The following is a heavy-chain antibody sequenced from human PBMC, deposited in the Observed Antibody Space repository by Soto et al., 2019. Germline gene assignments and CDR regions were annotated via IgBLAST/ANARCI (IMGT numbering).Heavy chain of an antibody. CDR1: GGTFSSYA. Sequence: QVQLVQSGAEVKKPGSSVKVSCKASGGTFSSYAISWVRQAPGQGLEWMGGIIPIFGTANYAQKFQGRVTITADKSTSTAYIELSSLRSEDTAVYYCERAVMVNGPVDWFDPWGEGTLVTVSS. J-gene: IGHJ5*02. D-gene: IGHD2-15*01. CDR3: ERAVMVNGPVDWFDP. V-gene: IGHV1-69*06. CDR2: IIPIFGTA.